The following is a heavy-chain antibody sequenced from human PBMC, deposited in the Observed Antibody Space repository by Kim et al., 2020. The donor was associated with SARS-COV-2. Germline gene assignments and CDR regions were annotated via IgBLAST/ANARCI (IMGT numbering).Heavy chain of an antibody. J-gene: IGHJ3*02. V-gene: IGHV3-15*01. Sequence: DYAAPVKGRFTISRDDSKNTLYLQMNSLKTEDTAVYYCTTGEEQQPNGDIWGQGTMVTVSS. CDR3: TTGEEQQPNGDI. D-gene: IGHD6-13*01.